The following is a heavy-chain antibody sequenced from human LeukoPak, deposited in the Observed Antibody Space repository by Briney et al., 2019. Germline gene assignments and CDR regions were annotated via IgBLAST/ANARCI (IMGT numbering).Heavy chain of an antibody. D-gene: IGHD1-7*01. CDR1: EFTFSSYW. V-gene: IGHV3-74*01. CDR3: ARGGLTGTTIPYFDY. Sequence: GGSLRLSCTASEFTFSSYWMHWVRQPPGKGLVWVSRIDGDGSSTSYADAVKGRFTISRDNAKNTLYLRMNSLRAEDTAVYYCARGGLTGTTIPYFDYWGQGTLVTVSS. CDR2: IDGDGSST. J-gene: IGHJ4*02.